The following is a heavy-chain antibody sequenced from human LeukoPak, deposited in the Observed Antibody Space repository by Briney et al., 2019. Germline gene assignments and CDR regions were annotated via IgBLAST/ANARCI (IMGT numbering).Heavy chain of an antibody. J-gene: IGHJ4*02. CDR1: GHTLTELS. V-gene: IGHV1-24*01. D-gene: IGHD3-10*01. Sequence: GASVKVSCKVSGHTLTELSMHWVRQAPGKGLEWMGGFDPEDGETIYAQKFQGRVTMTEDTSTDTAYMELSSLRSEDTAVYYCATGRGHRYYYGSGSPEPFDYWGQGTLVTVSS. CDR3: ATGRGHRYYYGSGSPEPFDY. CDR2: FDPEDGET.